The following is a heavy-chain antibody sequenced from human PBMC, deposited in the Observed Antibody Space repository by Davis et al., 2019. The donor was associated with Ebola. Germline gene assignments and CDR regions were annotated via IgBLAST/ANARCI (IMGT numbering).Heavy chain of an antibody. CDR3: ASGQMTASP. CDR2: IFKNGDS. J-gene: IGHJ5*02. CDR1: GGSISSGSYY. Sequence: MPSETLSLTCAVSGGSISSGSYYWSWIRQPPGKGLEWIGYIFKNGDSKYNPSLTSRVSFSLDTSKNQVSLRLTSVTAADTAFYYCASGQMTASPWGQGTLVTVSS. V-gene: IGHV4-61*01. D-gene: IGHD2-21*02.